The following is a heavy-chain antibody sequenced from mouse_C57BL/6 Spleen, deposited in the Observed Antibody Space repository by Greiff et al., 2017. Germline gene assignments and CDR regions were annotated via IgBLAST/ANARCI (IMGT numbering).Heavy chain of an antibody. D-gene: IGHD1-1*01. V-gene: IGHV1-82*01. J-gene: IGHJ2*01. CDR3: ARSYQVDY. CDR1: GYAFSSSW. Sequence: QVQLQQSGPELVKPGASVKISCKASGYAFSSSWMNWVKQRPGKGLEWIGRIYPGDGDTNYNGKFKGKATLTADKSSSTAYMQLSSLTSEDSAVXFCARSYQVDYWGQGTTLTVSS. CDR2: IYPGDGDT.